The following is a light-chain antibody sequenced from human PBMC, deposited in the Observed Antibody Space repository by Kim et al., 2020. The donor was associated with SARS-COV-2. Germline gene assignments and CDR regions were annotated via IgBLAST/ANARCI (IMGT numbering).Light chain of an antibody. V-gene: IGLV2-11*01. Sequence: GQSVTISCTGTRSDVGGYNYVSWYQQHPGKAPKLMFYDVSKRPSGVPDRFSGSKSGNTASLTISGLQAEDEADYYCCSYAGSYTFVFGGGTQLTVL. CDR1: RSDVGGYNY. CDR2: DVS. J-gene: IGLJ3*02. CDR3: CSYAGSYTFV.